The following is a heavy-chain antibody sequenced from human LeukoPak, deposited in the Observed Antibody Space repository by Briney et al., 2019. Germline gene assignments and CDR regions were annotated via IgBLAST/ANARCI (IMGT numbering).Heavy chain of an antibody. CDR1: GFTFRSYW. V-gene: IGHV3-74*01. Sequence: GGSLRLSCAASGFTFRSYWMHWVRQAPGKGLVWVSRINSDGSNTNYADSVKGRFTISRDNAKNTLYLQMNSLRAKDTAVYYCARGGPSGSSDYWGQGTLVTVSS. J-gene: IGHJ4*02. CDR2: INSDGSNT. CDR3: ARGGPSGSSDY. D-gene: IGHD1-26*01.